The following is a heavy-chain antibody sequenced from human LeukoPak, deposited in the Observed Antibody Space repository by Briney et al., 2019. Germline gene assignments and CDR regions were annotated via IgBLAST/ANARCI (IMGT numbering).Heavy chain of an antibody. CDR1: GDSVSSNSAA. Sequence: SQTLSLTCAISGDSVSSNSAAWDWIRQSPSRGLEWLGRTYYRSKWYNNYAVSVKSRLTINPDTSTNQFSLQLNSVTPEDTAVYYCARSLLGAVAGTIAYFDYWGQGTLVTVSS. CDR3: ARSLLGAVAGTIAYFDY. J-gene: IGHJ4*02. D-gene: IGHD6-19*01. CDR2: TYYRSKWYN. V-gene: IGHV6-1*01.